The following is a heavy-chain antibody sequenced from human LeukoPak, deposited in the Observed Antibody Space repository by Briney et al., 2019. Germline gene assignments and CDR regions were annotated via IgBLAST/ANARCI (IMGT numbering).Heavy chain of an antibody. J-gene: IGHJ3*01. CDR2: IYYSGST. D-gene: IGHD6-13*01. CDR3: ATPIAAAGMPDDAFDV. V-gene: IGHV4-39*01. Sequence: SETLSLTCTVSGGSISSSSYYWGWIRQPPGEGLEWIGSIYYSGSTYYNPSLKSRVTMSVDTSKNQFSLKLSSVTAADTAVYYCATPIAAAGMPDDAFDVWGQGTMVTVSS. CDR1: GGSISSSSYY.